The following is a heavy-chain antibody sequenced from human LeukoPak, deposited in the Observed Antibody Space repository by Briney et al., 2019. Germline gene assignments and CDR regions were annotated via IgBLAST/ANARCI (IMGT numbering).Heavy chain of an antibody. CDR2: IYPGDSDT. Sequence: GESLKISCKGSGYSFTSYWIGWVRQMPGKGLEWMGIIYPGDSDTRYSPSFQGQVTISADKSISTAYLQWSSLKASDTAMYYCARSLYCSSTSCQDYYYYGMDVWGQGTTVTVSS. CDR3: ARSLYCSSTSCQDYYYYGMDV. V-gene: IGHV5-51*01. D-gene: IGHD2-2*01. CDR1: GYSFTSYW. J-gene: IGHJ6*02.